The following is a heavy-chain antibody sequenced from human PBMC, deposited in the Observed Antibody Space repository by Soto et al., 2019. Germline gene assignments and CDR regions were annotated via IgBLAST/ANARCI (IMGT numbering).Heavy chain of an antibody. J-gene: IGHJ6*01. CDR1: VGSISIYY. V-gene: IGHV4-59*01. CDR2: IYYSGST. CDR3: ARGSPSSWYNYYGMDV. Sequence: SETLSVTCTFSVGSISIYYWSWIRQPPGKGLEWIGYIYYSGSTNYNPSLKSRVTISVDTSKNQFSLKLSSVTAADTAVYYCARGSPSSWYNYYGMDVWGQGTTVTVSS. D-gene: IGHD6-13*01.